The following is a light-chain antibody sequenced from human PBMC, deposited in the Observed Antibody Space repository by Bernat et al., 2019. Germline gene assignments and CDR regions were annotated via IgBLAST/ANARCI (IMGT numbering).Light chain of an antibody. Sequence: QSALTQPPSASGSPGQSVAISCTGTSTDVFSNNDVSWYQQHPGKAPKLMLYEVSERPSGVPDRFSGAKSGNTASLTVSGLQPEDEADYYCSSYAGGNNYVFGSGTKVTVL. J-gene: IGLJ1*01. CDR2: EVS. CDR1: STDVFSNND. V-gene: IGLV2-8*01. CDR3: SSYAGGNNYV.